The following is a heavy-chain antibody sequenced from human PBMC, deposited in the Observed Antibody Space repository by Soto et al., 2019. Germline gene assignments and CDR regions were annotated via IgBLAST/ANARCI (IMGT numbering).Heavy chain of an antibody. CDR2: ISYNGGNR. CDR3: ARGDREDTAVVIGVRPGEYGVDV. CDR1: GFTFSNYA. V-gene: IGHV3-30*04. J-gene: IGHJ6*02. D-gene: IGHD2-15*01. Sequence: QVQLVESGGGVVQPGRSLRLSCAASGFTFSNYAMHWVRQAPGKGLECVAVISYNGGNRFYRDYVKGRFTISRDNSKNTVQLQIDRLGYEDAAVYYCARGDREDTAVVIGVRPGEYGVDVWGQGTTVTVSS.